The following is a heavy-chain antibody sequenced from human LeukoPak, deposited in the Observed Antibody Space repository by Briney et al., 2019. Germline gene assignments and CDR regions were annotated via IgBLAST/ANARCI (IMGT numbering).Heavy chain of an antibody. CDR3: ARLPGFRDAFDI. CDR1: GGSLNISSYY. CDR2: IYYSGRT. V-gene: IGHV4-39*01. J-gene: IGHJ3*02. Sequence: SETLSLTCTVSGGSLNISSYYWGWIRQPPGKGLEWIGSIYYSGRTYYNPSLKIRVTIFVDTSKNQFSLKLNSVTAADTAVYYCARLPGFRDAFDIWGQGTMVTVSS.